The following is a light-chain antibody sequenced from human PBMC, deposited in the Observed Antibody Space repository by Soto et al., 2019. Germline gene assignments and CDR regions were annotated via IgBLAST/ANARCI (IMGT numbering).Light chain of an antibody. CDR1: SSNIGSNT. CDR3: AAWDDSLNAYYV. V-gene: IGLV1-44*01. Sequence: QSVLTQPPSASGTPGQRVTISCSGSSSNIGSNTVNWYQQLPGTAPKLLIYSNNQRPSGVPDRFSGSKSGTSASLAISGLQSEDEADYYCAAWDDSLNAYYVLGTGTKVTVL. CDR2: SNN. J-gene: IGLJ1*01.